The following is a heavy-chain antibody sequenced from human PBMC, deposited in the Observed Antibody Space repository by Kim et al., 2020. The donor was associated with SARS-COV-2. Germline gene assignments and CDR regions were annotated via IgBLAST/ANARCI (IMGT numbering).Heavy chain of an antibody. J-gene: IGHJ6*02. CDR1: GFNFNNFG. V-gene: IGHV3-30*18. CDR3: AKEKSFFMVTFGGDSGGMDV. Sequence: GGSLRLSCAASGFNFNNFGMHWVRQAPGKGLEWVALISYDGSNKYYADSLKGRFTISRDSSKNTLYLQMNSRRLEDTAVYFCAKEKSFFMVTFGGDSGGMDVWGQGTTVTVSS. CDR2: ISYDGSNK. D-gene: IGHD3-16*01.